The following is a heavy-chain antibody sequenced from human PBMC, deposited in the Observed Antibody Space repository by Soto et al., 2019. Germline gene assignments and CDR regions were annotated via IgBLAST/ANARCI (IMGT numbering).Heavy chain of an antibody. J-gene: IGHJ5*02. CDR2: IYHSGST. CDR3: ARERPDGARLDP. CDR1: GGSISSGGYS. Sequence: SETLSLTCAVYGGSISSGGYSWSWIRQPPGKGLEWIGYIYHSGSTYYNPSLKSRVTISVDTSKNQFSLKLSSVTAADTAVYYCARERPDGARLDPWGQGTLVTVSS. D-gene: IGHD6-6*01. V-gene: IGHV4-30-2*05.